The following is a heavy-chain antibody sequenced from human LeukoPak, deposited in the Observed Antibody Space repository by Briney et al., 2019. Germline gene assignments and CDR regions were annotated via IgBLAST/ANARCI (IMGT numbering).Heavy chain of an antibody. V-gene: IGHV4-59*12. CDR1: GGSISSYY. J-gene: IGHJ4*02. D-gene: IGHD3-22*01. CDR3: AREHYYDSTAYLD. Sequence: PSETLSLTCTVSGGSISSYYWSWTRQPPGKGLEWIGFIYYSGSTNYNPSLKGRVTMSVDTSKNQFSLKLTSVTAADTAVYYCAREHYYDSTAYLDWGQGTLVSVSS. CDR2: IYYSGST.